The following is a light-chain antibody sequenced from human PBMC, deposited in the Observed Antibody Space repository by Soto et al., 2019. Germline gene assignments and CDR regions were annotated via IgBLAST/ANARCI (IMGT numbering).Light chain of an antibody. J-gene: IGLJ1*01. CDR2: DVS. CDR1: SSDIGGYNY. CDR3: SSYTDISTPYV. V-gene: IGLV2-14*01. Sequence: QSALTQPASVSGSPGQSITISCTGASSDIGGYNYVSWYQQHPAKAPKVMMYDVSIRPSGVSNRFSGSKSGNTASLTSSGLQAEDEADYYCSSYTDISTPYVFGTGTTLTV.